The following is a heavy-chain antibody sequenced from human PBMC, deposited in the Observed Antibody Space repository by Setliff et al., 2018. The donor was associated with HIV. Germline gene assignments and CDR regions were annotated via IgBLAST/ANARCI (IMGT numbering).Heavy chain of an antibody. CDR3: VRDWVRRDCHKNVCYAIDS. D-gene: IGHD2-8*01. Sequence: SETLSLTCAVYGGSFSGYYWGWIRQPPGKALEWIGIIYNNEDTYQNPSLKSRVAISVDTSKNHFSLRLTSVTAADTAVYYCVRDWVRRDCHKNVCYAIDSWGQGTLVTVSS. V-gene: IGHV4-39*02. J-gene: IGHJ4*02. CDR2: IYNNEDT. CDR1: GGSFSGYY.